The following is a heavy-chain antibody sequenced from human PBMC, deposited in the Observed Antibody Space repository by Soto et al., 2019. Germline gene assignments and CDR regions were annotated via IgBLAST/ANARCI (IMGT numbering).Heavy chain of an antibody. CDR1: GGSFSGYY. Sequence: SETLSLSCAVYGGSFSGYYWSWIRQPPGKGLEWIGEINHSGSTNYNPSLKSRVTISVDTSKNQFSLKLSSVTAADTAVYYCAREFPTYSSGPNWFDPWGQGTLVPVSS. V-gene: IGHV4-34*01. CDR3: AREFPTYSSGPNWFDP. CDR2: INHSGST. J-gene: IGHJ5*02. D-gene: IGHD6-19*01.